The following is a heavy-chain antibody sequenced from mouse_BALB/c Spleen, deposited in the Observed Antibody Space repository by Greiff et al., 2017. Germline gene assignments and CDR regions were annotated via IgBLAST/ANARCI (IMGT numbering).Heavy chain of an antibody. CDR2: ISSGGSYT. Sequence: EVQLQQSGGDLVKPGGSLKLSCAASGFTFSSYGMSWVRQTPDKRLEWVATISSGGSYTYYPDSVKGRFTISRDNAKNTLYLQMSSLKSEDTAMYYCARQGSHVYFDVWGAGTTVTVSS. CDR1: GFTFSSYG. CDR3: ARQGSHVYFDV. J-gene: IGHJ1*01. V-gene: IGHV5-6*01. D-gene: IGHD1-1*02.